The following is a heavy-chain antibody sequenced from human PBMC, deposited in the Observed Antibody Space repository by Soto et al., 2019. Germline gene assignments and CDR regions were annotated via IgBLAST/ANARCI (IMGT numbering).Heavy chain of an antibody. V-gene: IGHV1-46*01. J-gene: IGHJ6*02. CDR2: INPSGGST. CDR1: GYTFTSYY. D-gene: IGHD3-9*01. CDR3: ARDSDRDYDILTGFARPVDV. Sequence: QVQLVQSGAEVKKPGASVKVSCKASGYTFTSYYMHWVRQAPGQGLEWMGIINPSGGSTSYAQKFQGRVTMTRDTSTSTVYMELSSLRSEDTAVYYCARDSDRDYDILTGFARPVDVWGQGTTVTVSS.